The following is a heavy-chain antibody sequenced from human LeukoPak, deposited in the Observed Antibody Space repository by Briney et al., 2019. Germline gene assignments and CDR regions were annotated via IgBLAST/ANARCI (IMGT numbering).Heavy chain of an antibody. D-gene: IGHD2-15*01. CDR3: AAEGYCSGGSCSLNYYYGMDV. CDR1: GGTFSSYA. J-gene: IGHJ6*02. Sequence: SVKVSCKASGGTFSSYAISWVRQAPGQGLEWMGGIIPIFGTANYAQKFQGRVTITADESTSTAYMELSSLRSEGTAVYYCAAEGYCSGGSCSLNYYYGMDVWGQGTTVTVSS. V-gene: IGHV1-69*13. CDR2: IIPIFGTA.